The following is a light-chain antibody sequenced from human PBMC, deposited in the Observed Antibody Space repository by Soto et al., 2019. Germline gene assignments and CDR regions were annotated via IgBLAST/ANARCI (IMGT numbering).Light chain of an antibody. V-gene: IGKV2-30*01. Sequence: DAVLTQSPLSLPVTLGQPAAISCRSSQSLVYSNGNAYLIWFQQRPGQSPRRLIYQVSTRDAGVPDRVSGSGSGAYFTLTISRVEADDVGLYYCMQGTHWPWTFGQGTKVEIK. CDR1: QSLVYSNGNAY. CDR3: MQGTHWPWT. J-gene: IGKJ1*01. CDR2: QVS.